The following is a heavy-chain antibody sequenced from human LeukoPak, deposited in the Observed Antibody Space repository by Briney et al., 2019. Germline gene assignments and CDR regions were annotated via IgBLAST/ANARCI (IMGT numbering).Heavy chain of an antibody. CDR2: INSDGSST. J-gene: IGHJ6*03. CDR3: AKDLEYYYYMDV. V-gene: IGHV3-74*01. CDR1: GFTFSSYW. Sequence: PGGSLRLSCAASGFTFSSYWMHWVRQAPGKGLVWVSRINSDGSSTSYADSVKGRFTISRDNSKNTLYLQMNSLRAEDTAVYYCAKDLEYYYYMDVWGKGTTVTVSS.